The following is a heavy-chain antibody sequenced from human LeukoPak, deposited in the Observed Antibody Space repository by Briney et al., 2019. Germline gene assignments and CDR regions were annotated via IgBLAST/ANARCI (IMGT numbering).Heavy chain of an antibody. CDR2: IKQDGGEK. J-gene: IGHJ3*02. CDR1: GFTFSSYW. Sequence: PGGSLRLSCAASGFTFSSYWMSWVRQAPGKELEWVANIKQDGGEKFYVDSVKGRFTISRDSAKNSLYLQMNSLRADDTAVYYCARTKTRFAAAIDIWGQGTMVTISS. V-gene: IGHV3-7*01. D-gene: IGHD3-10*01. CDR3: ARTKTRFAAAIDI.